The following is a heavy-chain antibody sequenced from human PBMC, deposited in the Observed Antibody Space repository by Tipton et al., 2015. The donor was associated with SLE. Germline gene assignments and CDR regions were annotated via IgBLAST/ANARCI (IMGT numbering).Heavy chain of an antibody. Sequence: QVQLVQSGAEVKKPGASVKVSCKASGYTFTSYGISWVRQAPGQGLEWMGWISAYNGNTNYAQKPQGIVTMTTDTSTSTAYMELRSRRSDDTAVYYCARDGRERRITMIVAATYMDVWGKGTTVTVCS. J-gene: IGHJ6*03. CDR3: ARDGRERRITMIVAATYMDV. CDR1: GYTFTSYG. V-gene: IGHV1-18*04. D-gene: IGHD3-22*01. CDR2: ISAYNGNT.